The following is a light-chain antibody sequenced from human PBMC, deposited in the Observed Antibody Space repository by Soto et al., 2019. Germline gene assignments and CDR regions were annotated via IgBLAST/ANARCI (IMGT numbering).Light chain of an antibody. J-gene: IGKJ4*01. CDR3: QQYNSWPLT. Sequence: EIVMTQSPATLSVSPGERATLSCRASQSVSSNLAWYQQKHGQAPKILMYGASRATSIPARFSGSGSGTEFTLTISSLQSEDFAVYYCQQYNSWPLTFGGGTKVEIK. CDR2: GAS. CDR1: QSVSSN. V-gene: IGKV3-15*01.